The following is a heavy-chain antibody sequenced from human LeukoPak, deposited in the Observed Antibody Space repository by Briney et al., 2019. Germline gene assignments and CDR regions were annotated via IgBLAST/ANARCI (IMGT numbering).Heavy chain of an antibody. CDR3: ARDYMVRGVIGYYFDY. CDR1: GFTFSSYA. Sequence: GRSLRLSCAASGFTFSSYAMHWVRQAPGKGLEWVAVISYDGSNKYYADSVKGRFTISRDNSKNTLHLQMNSLRAEDTAVYYCARDYMVRGVIGYYFDYWGQGTLVTVSS. V-gene: IGHV3-30*04. J-gene: IGHJ4*02. CDR2: ISYDGSNK. D-gene: IGHD3-10*01.